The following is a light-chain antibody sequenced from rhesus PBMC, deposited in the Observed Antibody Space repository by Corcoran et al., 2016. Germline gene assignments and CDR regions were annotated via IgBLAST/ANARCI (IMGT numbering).Light chain of an antibody. CDR2: DAS. J-gene: IGKJ3*01. V-gene: IGKV1-38*01. CDR3: PQRNTFPFT. Sequence: DIQLTQSPSSLSASVGDRVTITCRASQGISSYLAWYQQKSGKAPKLLIFDASSLQSGGPSRFSGSGSWIEFTLPISRLQPEDFATYYCPQRNTFPFTFGPGTKLDIK. CDR1: QGISSY.